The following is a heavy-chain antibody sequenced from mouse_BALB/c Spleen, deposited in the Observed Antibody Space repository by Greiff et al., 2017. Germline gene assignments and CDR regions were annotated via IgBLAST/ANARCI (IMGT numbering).Heavy chain of an antibody. CDR2: INPGSGGT. V-gene: IGHV1-54*01. J-gene: IGHJ3*01. D-gene: IGHD1-1*01. CDR3: ARCLLEGFAY. Sequence: QVQLQQSGAELVRPGTSVKVSCKASGYAFTNYLIEWVKQRPGQGLEWIGVINPGSGGTNYNEKFKGKATLTADKSSSTAYMQLSSLTSDDSAVYFCARCLLEGFAYWGQGTLVTVSA. CDR1: GYAFTNYL.